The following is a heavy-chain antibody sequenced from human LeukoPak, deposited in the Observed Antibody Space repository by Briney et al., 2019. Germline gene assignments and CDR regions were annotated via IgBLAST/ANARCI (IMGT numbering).Heavy chain of an antibody. V-gene: IGHV3-33*01. J-gene: IGHJ5*02. CDR3: ARDLDYDSSGSQGYNWFDP. D-gene: IGHD3-22*01. CDR1: GFTFSSYG. CDR2: IWYDGSNK. Sequence: PGGSLRLSCAASGFTFSSYGMHWVRQAPGKGLEWVAVIWYDGSNKYYAGSVKGRFTISRDNSKNTLYLQMNSLRAEDTAVYYCARDLDYDSSGSQGYNWFDPWGQGTLVTVSS.